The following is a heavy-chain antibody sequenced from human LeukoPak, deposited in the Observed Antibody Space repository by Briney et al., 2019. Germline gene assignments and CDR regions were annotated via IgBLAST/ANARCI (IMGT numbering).Heavy chain of an antibody. CDR3: ARVIRGSASCFDC. Sequence: GASLRLSCAASGFTFSDHYMDWVRQAPGKGLEWVGRARDKANSYTTEYAASVKGRFTISRDDSKNSLYLQMNSLKTEDTAVYYCARVIRGSASCFDCWGQGTLVTVSS. D-gene: IGHD2-15*01. CDR1: GFTFSDHY. J-gene: IGHJ4*02. V-gene: IGHV3-72*01. CDR2: ARDKANSYTT.